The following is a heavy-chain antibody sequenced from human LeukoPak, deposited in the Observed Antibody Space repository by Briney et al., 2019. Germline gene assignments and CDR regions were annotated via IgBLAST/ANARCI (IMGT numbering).Heavy chain of an antibody. V-gene: IGHV3-21*04. CDR2: ISSSSYI. J-gene: IGHJ3*02. D-gene: IGHD3-22*01. CDR3: AKSLKRSTMIVVVRGGAFDI. CDR1: GFTFSSYS. Sequence: GGSLTLSCAASGFTFSSYSINWLRQAPGKGLEWVSSISSSSYIYYPDSVKGRFTISRDNSKNTLYLQMNSLRAEDTAVYYCAKSLKRSTMIVVVRGGAFDIWGQGTMVTVSS.